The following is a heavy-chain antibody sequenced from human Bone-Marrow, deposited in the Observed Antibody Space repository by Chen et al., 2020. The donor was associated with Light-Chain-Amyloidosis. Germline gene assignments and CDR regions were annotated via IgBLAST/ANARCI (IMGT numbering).Heavy chain of an antibody. CDR3: ARRRDGYNFDY. Sequence: EVQLEQSGPEVKKPGESLKISCKVSGYTFPKYWLGWVRQRPGKGLEWMGVIYPDDSDARYSPSVEGQVTISADNAITTAYLQWRSLKASDTAMYYCARRRDGYNFDYWGQGTLVTVSS. D-gene: IGHD5-12*01. CDR1: GYTFPKYW. CDR2: IYPDDSDA. J-gene: IGHJ4*02. V-gene: IGHV5-51*01.